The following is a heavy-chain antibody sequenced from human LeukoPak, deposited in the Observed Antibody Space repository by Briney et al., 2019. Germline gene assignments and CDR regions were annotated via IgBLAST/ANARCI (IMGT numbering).Heavy chain of an antibody. J-gene: IGHJ4*02. CDR2: INPNSGGT. CDR1: GYTFTGYY. D-gene: IGHD6-13*01. V-gene: IGHV1-2*06. Sequence: ASVKVSCKASGYTFTGYYMHWVRQAPGQGLEWMGRINPNSGGTNSAQKFQGRVTMTRDTSISTAYMELSRLRSDDTAVYYCAGDSSTWRTLNSIKIDYWGQGTLVTVSS. CDR3: AGDSSTWRTLNSIKIDY.